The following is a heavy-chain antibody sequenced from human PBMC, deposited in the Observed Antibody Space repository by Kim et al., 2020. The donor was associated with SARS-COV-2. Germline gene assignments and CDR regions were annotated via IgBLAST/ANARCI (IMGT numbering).Heavy chain of an antibody. J-gene: IGHJ4*02. CDR2: GST. Sequence: GSTHYNPSLKRRVTISLDTSKHQFSLKLSSVTAADTAVYYCARYDGNFDYWGQGTLVTVSS. V-gene: IGHV4-59*01. D-gene: IGHD1-1*01. CDR3: ARYDGNFDY.